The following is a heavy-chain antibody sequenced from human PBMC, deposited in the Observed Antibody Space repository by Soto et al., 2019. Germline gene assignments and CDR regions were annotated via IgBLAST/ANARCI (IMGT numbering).Heavy chain of an antibody. J-gene: IGHJ4*02. CDR2: IYYSGNA. CDR3: ARDGYSDSGGRPDLDF. V-gene: IGHV4-61*01. Sequence: PSETLSLTCTVSGGSVSSGSYFWNWIRQPPGKGLEWIGYIYYSGNAKYNASLKSRVTISLDTSKNHVSLTLSSVTAADTAIYYCARDGYSDSGGRPDLDFWGQGTLVTVSS. D-gene: IGHD3-22*01. CDR1: GGSVSSGSYF.